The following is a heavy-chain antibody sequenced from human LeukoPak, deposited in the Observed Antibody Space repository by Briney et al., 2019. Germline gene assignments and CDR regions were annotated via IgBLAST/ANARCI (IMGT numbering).Heavy chain of an antibody. V-gene: IGHV1-69*01. CDR3: ARESSSGSGSGNWFDP. CDR2: IIPIFGTP. D-gene: IGHD5-12*01. J-gene: IGHJ5*02. CDR1: GGTFSTYA. Sequence: SVKDSCKASGGTFSTYAISWVRQAPGQGLEWMGGIIPIFGTPNYAQNFQGRVTITADESTSTAYMELSSLRYDDSAVYYCARESSSGSGSGNWFDPWGQGTLVTVSS.